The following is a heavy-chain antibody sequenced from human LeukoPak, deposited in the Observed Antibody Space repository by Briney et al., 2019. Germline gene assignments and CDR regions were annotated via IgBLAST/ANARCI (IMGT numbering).Heavy chain of an antibody. CDR3: ARHMAAAGTFDY. CDR1: GGSISSYY. Sequence: SETLSLTCTVSGGSISSYYWSWIRQPPGKGLEWIGYICYSGSTNYNPSLKSRVTISVDTSKNQFSLKLSSVTAADTAVYYCARHMAAAGTFDYWGQGTLVTVSS. J-gene: IGHJ4*02. V-gene: IGHV4-59*08. CDR2: ICYSGST. D-gene: IGHD6-13*01.